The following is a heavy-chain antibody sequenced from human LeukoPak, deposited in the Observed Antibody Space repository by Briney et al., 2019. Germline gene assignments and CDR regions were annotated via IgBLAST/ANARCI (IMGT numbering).Heavy chain of an antibody. D-gene: IGHD3-22*01. CDR1: GFTFSSYG. Sequence: GRSLRLSCAASGFTFSSYGMHWVRQAPGKGLEWVAVISYDGSNKYYADSVKGRFTISRDNSKNTLYLQMNSLRAEDTAVYYCAKEEGYYYGSSGYPSDYWGQGTLVTVSS. J-gene: IGHJ4*02. CDR3: AKEEGYYYGSSGYPSDY. V-gene: IGHV3-30*18. CDR2: ISYDGSNK.